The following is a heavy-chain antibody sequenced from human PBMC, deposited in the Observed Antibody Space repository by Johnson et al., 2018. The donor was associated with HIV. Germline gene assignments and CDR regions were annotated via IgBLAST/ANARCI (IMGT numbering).Heavy chain of an antibody. J-gene: IGHJ3*02. V-gene: IGHV3-20*04. D-gene: IGHD6-19*01. CDR2: INWNGGST. Sequence: VQLVESGGGVVRPGGSLRLSCVASKFTFDNYGMNWVRQAPGKGLEWVSGINWNGGSTDYADSVKGRFTISRDNAKNSLYLQMNSLRAEDTALYYCARDPPPRSSGSDAFDIWGQGTMVTISS. CDR3: ARDPPPRSSGSDAFDI. CDR1: KFTFDNYG.